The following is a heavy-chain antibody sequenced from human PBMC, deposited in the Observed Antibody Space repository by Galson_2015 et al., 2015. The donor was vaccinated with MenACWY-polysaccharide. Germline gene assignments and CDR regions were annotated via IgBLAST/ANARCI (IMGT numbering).Heavy chain of an antibody. CDR3: ARGPNWNFDY. D-gene: IGHD1-20*01. CDR1: GFTFSSYS. V-gene: IGHV3-48*02. J-gene: IGHJ4*02. Sequence: SLRLSCAASGFTFSSYSMNWIRQAPGKGLEWVSYISGSSSPIYYADSVKGRSTISRDNAKNSLYLQMNSLRDEDTAVYYCARGPNWNFDYWGRGTLVTVSS. CDR2: ISGSSSPI.